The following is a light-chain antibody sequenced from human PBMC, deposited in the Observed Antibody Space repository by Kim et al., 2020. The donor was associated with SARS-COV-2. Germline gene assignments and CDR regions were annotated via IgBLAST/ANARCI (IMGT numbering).Light chain of an antibody. CDR1: QGISSF. J-gene: IGKJ5*01. CDR3: QQLNSYPIT. Sequence: ASIGDIVTITCRASQGISSFLAWYLQKPGKAPNLLIYSASTLQSGVPSRFSGSGSGTEFTLTITSLQPEDFATYYCQQLNSYPITFGQGTRLEIK. CDR2: SAS. V-gene: IGKV1-9*01.